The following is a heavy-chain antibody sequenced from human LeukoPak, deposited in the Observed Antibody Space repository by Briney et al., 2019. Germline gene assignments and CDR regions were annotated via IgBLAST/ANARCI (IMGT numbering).Heavy chain of an antibody. Sequence: ASVKVSCKASGHTFTSYYMHWVRQAPGQGLEWMGIINPSGGSTSYAQKFQGRVTMTRDTSTSTVYMELSSLRSEDTAVYYCARDLSLGWYFDLWGRGTLVTVSS. CDR2: INPSGGST. V-gene: IGHV1-46*01. J-gene: IGHJ2*01. CDR3: ARDLSLGWYFDL. CDR1: GHTFTSYY.